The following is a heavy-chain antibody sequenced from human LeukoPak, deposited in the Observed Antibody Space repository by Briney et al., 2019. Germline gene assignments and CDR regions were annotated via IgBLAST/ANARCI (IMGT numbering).Heavy chain of an antibody. CDR2: IYYSGST. Sequence: SETLSLTCTVSGGSISSSSYYWGWIRQPPGKGLEWIGSIYYSGSTYYNPSLKSRVTISVDTSKNQFSLKLSSVTAADTAVYYCARQEIVVVPAAIRGGVFDIWGQGTMVTVSS. V-gene: IGHV4-39*01. CDR1: GGSISSSSYY. J-gene: IGHJ3*02. D-gene: IGHD2-2*02. CDR3: ARQEIVVVPAAIRGGVFDI.